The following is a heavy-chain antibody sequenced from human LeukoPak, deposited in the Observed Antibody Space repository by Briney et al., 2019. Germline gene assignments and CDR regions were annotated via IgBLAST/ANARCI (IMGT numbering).Heavy chain of an antibody. Sequence: SETLSLTCTVSGGSISTSSYYWGWIRQPPGKGPEWIGSIYYSGTTYYNPSPKSRVTISVDTSKNQFSLKLSSVTAADTAVYYCARRDYDFWSGYYGYWGQGTLVTVSS. V-gene: IGHV4-39*01. CDR3: ARRDYDFWSGYYGY. D-gene: IGHD3-3*01. J-gene: IGHJ4*02. CDR1: GGSISTSSYY. CDR2: IYYSGTT.